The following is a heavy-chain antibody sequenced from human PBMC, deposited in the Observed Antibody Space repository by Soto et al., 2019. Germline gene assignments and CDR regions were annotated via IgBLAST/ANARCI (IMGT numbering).Heavy chain of an antibody. D-gene: IGHD2-15*01. CDR1: GGSFSGYY. J-gene: IGHJ5*02. CDR3: ARGRLLGYCSGGSCYGRYNWFDP. V-gene: IGHV4-34*01. CDR2: INHSGST. Sequence: SETLSLTCAVYGGSFSGYYWSWIRQPPGKGLEWIGEINHSGSTNYNPSLKSRVTISVDTSKNQFSLKLSSVTAADTAVYYCARGRLLGYCSGGSCYGRYNWFDPWGQGTLVTVS.